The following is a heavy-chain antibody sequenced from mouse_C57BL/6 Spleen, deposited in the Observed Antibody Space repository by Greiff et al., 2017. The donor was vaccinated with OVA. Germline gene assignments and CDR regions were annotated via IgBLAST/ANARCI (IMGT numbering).Heavy chain of an antibody. CDR3: ARSPFITTVVEGYFDV. CDR1: GFTFTAYY. Sequence: EVMLVESGGGLVQPGGSLSLSCAASGFTFTAYYMSWVRQPPGKALEWLGFLRNKANGYTTEYSASVKGRFTISRDNSQSILYLQMNALRAEDSATYYCARSPFITTVVEGYFDVWGTGTTVTVSS. CDR2: LRNKANGYTT. V-gene: IGHV7-3*01. J-gene: IGHJ1*03. D-gene: IGHD1-1*01.